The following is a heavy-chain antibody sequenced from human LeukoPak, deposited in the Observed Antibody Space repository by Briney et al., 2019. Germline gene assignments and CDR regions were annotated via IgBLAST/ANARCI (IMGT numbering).Heavy chain of an antibody. D-gene: IGHD3-3*01. CDR1: GFTFSDYY. CDR3: AKLAGDTIFGVVIRYYFDY. V-gene: IGHV3-23*01. CDR2: ISGSGGST. J-gene: IGHJ4*02. Sequence: GGSLRLSCAASGFTFSDYYMSWVRQAPGKGLEWVSAISGSGGSTYYADSVKGRFTISRDNSKNTLYLQMNSLRAEDTAVYYCAKLAGDTIFGVVIRYYFDYWGQGTLVTVSS.